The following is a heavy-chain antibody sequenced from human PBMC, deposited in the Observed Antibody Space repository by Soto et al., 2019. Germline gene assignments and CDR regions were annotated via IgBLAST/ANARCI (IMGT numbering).Heavy chain of an antibody. CDR3: AKSEDFWSGYHDY. V-gene: IGHV3-21*04. J-gene: IGHJ4*02. CDR2: ISSSSSYI. D-gene: IGHD3-3*01. Sequence: GGSLRLSCAASGFTFSSYSMNWVRQAPGKGLEWVSSISSSSSYIYYADSVEGRFTISRDNAKNSLYLQMNSLRAEDTAVYYCAKSEDFWSGYHDYWGQGTLVTVSS. CDR1: GFTFSSYS.